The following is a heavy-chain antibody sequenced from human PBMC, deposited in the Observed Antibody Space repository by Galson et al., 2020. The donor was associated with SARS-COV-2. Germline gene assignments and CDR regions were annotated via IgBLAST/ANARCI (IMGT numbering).Heavy chain of an antibody. J-gene: IGHJ3*02. Sequence: SQTLSLTCTVSGGSISSYYWSWIRQPPGKGLEWIGYIYYSGSTNYNPSLKSRVTISVDTSKNQFSLKLSSVTAADTAVYYCAGVGFGRFLSHSAPHSAVDIWGQGTMVTVSS. CDR3: AGVGFGRFLSHSAPHSAVDI. CDR2: IYYSGST. CDR1: GGSISSYY. D-gene: IGHD3-3*01. V-gene: IGHV4-59*01.